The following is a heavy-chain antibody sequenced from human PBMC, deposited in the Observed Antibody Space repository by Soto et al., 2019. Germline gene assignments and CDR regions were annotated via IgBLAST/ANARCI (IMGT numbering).Heavy chain of an antibody. D-gene: IGHD3-16*01. CDR1: LFTLSDSY. V-gene: IGHV3-72*01. Sequence: TLRFPIAASLFTLSDSYMDRVRKSPGKRLAGVGRTINKANSHTTEYAVTGQRRFPLSRAFSRASVSLKKHSLKTDEKAYFYCTIGGAFPGPYFDYWGQGTLVTVSS. J-gene: IGHJ4*02. CDR2: TINKANSHTT. CDR3: TIGGAFPGPYFDY.